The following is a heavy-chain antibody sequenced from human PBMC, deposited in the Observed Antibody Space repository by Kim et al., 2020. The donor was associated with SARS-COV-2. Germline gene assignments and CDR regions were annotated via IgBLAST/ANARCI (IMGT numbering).Heavy chain of an antibody. D-gene: IGHD3-22*01. CDR2: IWYDGSNK. Sequence: GGSLRLSCAASGFSFSNYAMHWVRQAPGKGLEWVAVIWYDGSNKYYPDSVKGRFTISRDNSKNTLYLQMNSLRAEDTAVYYCARVGNSGYYYFDYWGQGTLVTVSS. CDR1: GFSFSNYA. CDR3: ARVGNSGYYYFDY. V-gene: IGHV3-33*01. J-gene: IGHJ4*02.